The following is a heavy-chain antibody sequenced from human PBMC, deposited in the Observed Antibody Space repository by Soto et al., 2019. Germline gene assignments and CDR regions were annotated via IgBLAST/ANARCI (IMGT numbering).Heavy chain of an antibody. D-gene: IGHD5-12*01. J-gene: IGHJ4*02. Sequence: EVQLLESGGGLVQPGGSLRLSCAASGFTFSNYAMSWVRQAPGEGLEWVSTISGSDGSTYYADSVKGGFTISRDISKNTLYLQMNSLRAEDTAIYYCAKERSSGYYFFDYWGQGTLVTVSS. CDR3: AKERSSGYYFFDY. V-gene: IGHV3-23*01. CDR2: ISGSDGST. CDR1: GFTFSNYA.